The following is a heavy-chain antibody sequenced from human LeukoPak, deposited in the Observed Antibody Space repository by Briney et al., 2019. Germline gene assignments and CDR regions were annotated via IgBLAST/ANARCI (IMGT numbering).Heavy chain of an antibody. CDR2: INPSGGST. CDR3: ASAGYSSSWPENYYYYGMDV. V-gene: IGHV1-46*01. D-gene: IGHD6-13*01. Sequence: GASVKVSCKASGYTFTSYYMHWVRQAPGQGLEWMGIINPSGGSTSYAQKFQGRVTMTRDTSTSTVYMELSSLRSEDTAVYYCASAGYSSSWPENYYYYGMDVWGQGTTVTVSS. J-gene: IGHJ6*02. CDR1: GYTFTSYY.